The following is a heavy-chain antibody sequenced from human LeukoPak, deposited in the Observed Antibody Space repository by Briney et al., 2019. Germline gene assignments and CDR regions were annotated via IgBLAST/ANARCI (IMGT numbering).Heavy chain of an antibody. CDR1: GGSISSGNYY. V-gene: IGHV4-61*02. CDR3: ARAGYGDSDFDY. CDR2: IYTRDST. J-gene: IGHJ4*02. Sequence: SQTLSLTCTVSGGSISSGNYYYWNWIRQPAGKGLEWIGRIYTRDSTNYNPSLKSRVTISIDTSKSQFYLKLRSVTAADTAVYYCARAGYGDSDFDYWGQGTLVTVSS. D-gene: IGHD4-17*01.